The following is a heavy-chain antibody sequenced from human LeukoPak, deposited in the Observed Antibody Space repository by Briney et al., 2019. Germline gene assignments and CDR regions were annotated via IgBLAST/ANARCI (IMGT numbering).Heavy chain of an antibody. J-gene: IGHJ3*02. D-gene: IGHD4-23*01. CDR3: AKDIGLYGGIDDAYDI. CDR1: GFTCYDYA. CDR2: VSGNGDNT. V-gene: IGHV3-43*02. Sequence: GGSLRVSCAAWGFTCYDYAMHWVLQAPGKGREWGCRVSGNGDNTYYEDSVKGRFTISSDKSKTSLYLQMNSLRPEDTALYYCAKDIGLYGGIDDAYDIWGQGTMVTVSS.